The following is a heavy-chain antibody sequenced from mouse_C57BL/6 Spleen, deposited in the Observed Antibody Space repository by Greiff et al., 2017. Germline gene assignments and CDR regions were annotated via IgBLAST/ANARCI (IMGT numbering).Heavy chain of an antibody. V-gene: IGHV7-3*01. CDR2: IRNKANGYTT. CDR1: GFTFTDYY. CDR3: ARYYYGSRGDFWYFDV. Sequence: EVKLMESGGGLVQPGGSLSLSCAASGFTFTDYYMSWVRQPPGKALEWLGFIRNKANGYTTEYSASVKGRFTISRDNSQSILYLQMNALRAEDSATYYCARYYYGSRGDFWYFDVWGTGTTVTVSS. D-gene: IGHD1-1*01. J-gene: IGHJ1*03.